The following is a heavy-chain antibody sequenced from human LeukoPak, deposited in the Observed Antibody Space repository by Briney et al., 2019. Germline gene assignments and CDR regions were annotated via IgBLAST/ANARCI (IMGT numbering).Heavy chain of an antibody. J-gene: IGHJ4*02. CDR1: GFTVSSNY. CDR3: ARGGVAASDY. D-gene: IGHD3-3*01. V-gene: IGHV3-53*01. Sequence: GGSLRLSCGASGFTVSSNYMSWVRQAPGKGLEWVSVIYSGGSTYYADSVKGRFTISRDNSKNTLYLQMNSLRAEDTAVYYCARGGVAASDYWGQGTLVTVSS. CDR2: IYSGGST.